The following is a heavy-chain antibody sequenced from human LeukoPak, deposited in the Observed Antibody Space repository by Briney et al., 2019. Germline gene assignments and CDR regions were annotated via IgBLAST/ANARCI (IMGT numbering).Heavy chain of an antibody. Sequence: ASVKVSCKASGYIFTSYDINWVRQAPGQGLEWMGCMNPNSGNTGYAQKFQGRVTMTRNTSISTAYMELSSLRSEDTAVYSCARARRGIAAAGTIRYYFVYWGQGTLVTVSS. CDR1: GYIFTSYD. J-gene: IGHJ4*02. CDR2: MNPNSGNT. CDR3: ARARRGIAAAGTIRYYFVY. D-gene: IGHD6-13*01. V-gene: IGHV1-8*01.